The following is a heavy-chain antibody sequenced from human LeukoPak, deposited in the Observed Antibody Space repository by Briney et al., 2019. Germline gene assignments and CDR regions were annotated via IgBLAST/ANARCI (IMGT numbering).Heavy chain of an antibody. Sequence: SETLSLTCAVYGGSFSGYYWSWIRQPPGKGLEWIGEINHSESTNYNPSLKSRVTISVDTSKNQFSLKLSSVTAADTAVYYCARDQPRYCSGGSCYSKQDYWGQGTLVTVSS. CDR1: GGSFSGYY. V-gene: IGHV4-34*01. J-gene: IGHJ4*02. CDR2: INHSEST. D-gene: IGHD2-15*01. CDR3: ARDQPRYCSGGSCYSKQDY.